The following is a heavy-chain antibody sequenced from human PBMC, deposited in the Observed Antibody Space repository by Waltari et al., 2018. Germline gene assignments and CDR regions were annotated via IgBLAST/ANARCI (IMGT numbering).Heavy chain of an antibody. V-gene: IGHV1-18*01. CDR1: GYTFTSYG. CDR3: VRDLSFPPWDY. J-gene: IGHJ4*02. CDR2: ISAYNGNT. Sequence: QAQLVQSGAEVKKPGASVQVACKASGYTFTSYGISWVRQAPGQGREWMGWISAYNGNTYYAQKLQGRVTMTTYTSTSTTYMELRGMGADDTAMYYCVRDLSFPPWDYWGQGTLVTVSS.